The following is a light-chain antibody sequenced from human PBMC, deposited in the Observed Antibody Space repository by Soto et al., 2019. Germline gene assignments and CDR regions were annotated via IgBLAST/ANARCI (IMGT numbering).Light chain of an antibody. Sequence: EIVMTQSPATLSVSPGERATLSCRASQSVNINLAWYQQKPGQAPRLLIYDTSTRATGIPARFSGSGSGTELTLTISSLQSEDFAVYYCQQYNNWPVTFGQGTRLDSK. CDR3: QQYNNWPVT. CDR1: QSVNIN. CDR2: DTS. V-gene: IGKV3-15*01. J-gene: IGKJ5*01.